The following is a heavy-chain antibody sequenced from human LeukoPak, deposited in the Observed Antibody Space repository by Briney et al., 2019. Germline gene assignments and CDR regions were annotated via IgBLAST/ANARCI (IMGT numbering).Heavy chain of an antibody. V-gene: IGHV1-2*02. Sequence: GASVTVSCKASAYPFTGYYVHWVRQAPGQGLEWMGWMSPSNGDTNYVQKFQGRVTMTRDTSRRTAYMELNSLRFDDTAVYYCARWEASPSRGWLSPWGQGTLVTVSS. CDR1: AYPFTGYY. J-gene: IGHJ5*02. CDR3: ARWEASPSRGWLSP. CDR2: MSPSNGDT. D-gene: IGHD3-22*01.